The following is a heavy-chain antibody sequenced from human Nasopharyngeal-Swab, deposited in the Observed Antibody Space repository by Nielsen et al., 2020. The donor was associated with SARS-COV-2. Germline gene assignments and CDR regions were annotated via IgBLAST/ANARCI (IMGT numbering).Heavy chain of an antibody. CDR3: ARTLGYCSGGSCWDYFDY. V-gene: IGHV4-34*01. CDR2: INHSGST. Sequence: GSLRLSCAVYGGSFGGYYWSWIRQPPGKGLEWIGEINHSGSTNYNPSLKSRVTISVDTSKNQFSLKLSSVTATDTAVYYCARTLGYCSGGSCWDYFDYWGQGTLVTVSS. CDR1: GGSFGGYY. D-gene: IGHD2-15*01. J-gene: IGHJ4*02.